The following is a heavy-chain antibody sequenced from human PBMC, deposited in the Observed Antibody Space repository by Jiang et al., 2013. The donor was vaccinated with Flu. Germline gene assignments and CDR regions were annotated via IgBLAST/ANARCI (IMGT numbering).Heavy chain of an antibody. CDR1: GGSFSSYA. J-gene: IGHJ3*02. CDR3: ARPQGRLIVMGAFDS. Sequence: PGSSVKVSCKASGGSFSSYAINWVRQAPWTRALSGWGGVIPIFGTTNYAQKFQGRVTITADDSTTAVYMELSSLRSEDTAVYYCARPQGRLIVMGAFDSWGQGTMVTVSS. V-gene: IGHV1-69*01. CDR2: VIPIFGTT. D-gene: IGHD3-16*02.